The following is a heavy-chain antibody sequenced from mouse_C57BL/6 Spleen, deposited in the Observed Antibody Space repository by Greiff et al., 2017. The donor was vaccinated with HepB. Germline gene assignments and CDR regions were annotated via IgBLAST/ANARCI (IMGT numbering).Heavy chain of an antibody. V-gene: IGHV1-18*01. D-gene: IGHD2-3*01. CDR3: ARPIYDGYYWFAY. Sequence: EVKLQQSGPELVKPGASVKIPCKASGYTFTDYNMDWVKQSHGKSLEWIGDINPNNGGTIYNQKFKGKATLTVDKSSSTAYMERRSLTSEDTAVYYCARPIYDGYYWFAYWGQGTLVTVSA. CDR1: GYTFTDYN. J-gene: IGHJ3*01. CDR2: INPNNGGT.